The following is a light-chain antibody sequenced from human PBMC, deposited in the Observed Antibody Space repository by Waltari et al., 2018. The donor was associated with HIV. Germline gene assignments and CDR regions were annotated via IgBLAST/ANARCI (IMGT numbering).Light chain of an antibody. J-gene: IGLJ1*01. CDR3: GTWDSSLRVYV. Sequence: QSVLTQPPSVSAAPGQKVTLSCSGSNSNIGNEFVSWYQQLPGTAPKLLISDNHERPAGIPNRFSGSKSGTSATLDITGLQTGDEADYYCGTWDSSLRVYVFGTGTKVTVL. CDR1: NSNIGNEF. CDR2: DNH. V-gene: IGLV1-51*01.